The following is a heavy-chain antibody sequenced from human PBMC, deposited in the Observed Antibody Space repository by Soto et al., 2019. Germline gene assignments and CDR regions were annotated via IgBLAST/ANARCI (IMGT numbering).Heavy chain of an antibody. V-gene: IGHV1-69*13. J-gene: IGHJ4*02. CDR2: IIPIFGTA. D-gene: IGHD3-22*01. CDR1: GGTFSSYA. Sequence: SVKVSCKASGGTFSSYAISWVRQAPGQGLEWMGGIIPIFGTANYAQKFQGRVTITADESTSTAYMELSSLRSEDTAVYYCARFRGNYYDSSGYAHLDYWGQGTLVTVSS. CDR3: ARFRGNYYDSSGYAHLDY.